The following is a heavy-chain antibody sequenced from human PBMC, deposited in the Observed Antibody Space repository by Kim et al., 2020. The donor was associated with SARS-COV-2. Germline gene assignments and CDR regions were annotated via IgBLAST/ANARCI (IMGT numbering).Heavy chain of an antibody. V-gene: IGHV3-30*01. CDR3: ARDRIGGHGAFDV. J-gene: IGHJ3*01. Sequence: YYLRSVKGRFTTSREHSKNTLYLRLKRLSAADTAVYYCARDRIGGHGAFDVWGQGTRVTVSS.